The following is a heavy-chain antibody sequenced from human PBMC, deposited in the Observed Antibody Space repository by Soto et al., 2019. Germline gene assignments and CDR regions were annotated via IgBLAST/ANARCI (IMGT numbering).Heavy chain of an antibody. V-gene: IGHV3-74*01. CDR1: GFPFSTYW. Sequence: PGGSLRLSCAASGFPFSTYWMHWVHQAPGKGPVWVSRINNDGSTTRYADSVKGRFTISRDNAKNTLYLQMNSLRAEDTAVYYCASQGLYYYGLDVWGQGTTVTVSS. CDR3: ASQGLYYYGLDV. CDR2: INNDGSTT. J-gene: IGHJ6*02.